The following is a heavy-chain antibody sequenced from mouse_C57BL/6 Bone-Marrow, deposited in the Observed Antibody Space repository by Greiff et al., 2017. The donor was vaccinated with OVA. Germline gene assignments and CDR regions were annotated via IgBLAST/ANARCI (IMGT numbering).Heavy chain of an antibody. J-gene: IGHJ3*01. CDR2: INPYNGGT. CDR1: GYTFTDYY. Sequence: VQLKQSGPVLVKPGASVKMSCKASGYTFTDYYMNWVKQSHGKSLEWIGVINPYNGGTSYNQKFKGKATLTVDKSSSTAYMELNSLTSEDSAVYYCAVMVKAWFAYWGQGTLVTVSA. D-gene: IGHD2-2*01. CDR3: AVMVKAWFAY. V-gene: IGHV1-19*01.